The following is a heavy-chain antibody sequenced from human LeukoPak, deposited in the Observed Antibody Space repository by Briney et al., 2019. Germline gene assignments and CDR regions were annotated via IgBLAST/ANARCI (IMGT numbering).Heavy chain of an antibody. V-gene: IGHV3-30*02. Sequence: GGSLRLSCAASGFTFSSYWMSWVRQAPGKGLEWVAFIRYDGSNKYYADSVKGRFTISRDNSKNTLYLQMNSLRAEDTAVYYCAKLAAAPYYYYYMDVWGKGTTVTVSS. D-gene: IGHD6-13*01. CDR1: GFTFSSYW. CDR3: AKLAAAPYYYYYMDV. J-gene: IGHJ6*03. CDR2: IRYDGSNK.